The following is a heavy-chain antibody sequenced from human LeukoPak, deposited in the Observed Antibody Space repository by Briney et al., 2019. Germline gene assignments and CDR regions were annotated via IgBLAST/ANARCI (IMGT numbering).Heavy chain of an antibody. CDR2: IYANEKT. J-gene: IGHJ3*02. Sequence: PGGSLRLSCAASGLSVSSHYMTWVRQPPGKGLDWVSIIYANEKTFYAESVKGRFIISRDGSKNTLYLQMNSLRTEDTAIYYCAGYDNSGQYYVGRAFDIWGQGTMVAVSS. D-gene: IGHD3-22*01. CDR3: AGYDNSGQYYVGRAFDI. CDR1: GLSVSSHY. V-gene: IGHV3-53*01.